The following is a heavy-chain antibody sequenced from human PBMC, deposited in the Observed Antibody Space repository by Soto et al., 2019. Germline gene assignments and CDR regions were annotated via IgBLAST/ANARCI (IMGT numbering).Heavy chain of an antibody. CDR3: VHGQGDYDYYYYGMDV. J-gene: IGHJ6*02. CDR2: IYWDDDK. CDR1: GFSLTTSGVH. V-gene: IGHV2-5*02. D-gene: IGHD3-16*01. Sequence: QITLKESGPTLVKPTQTLTLTCTFSGFSLTTSGVHVGWIRQPPGKALEWLALIYWDDDKRYSPSVRSRLTISSDTSRNQVVLTMTNMDPVDTATYYCVHGQGDYDYYYYGMDVWGQGTTVTVSS.